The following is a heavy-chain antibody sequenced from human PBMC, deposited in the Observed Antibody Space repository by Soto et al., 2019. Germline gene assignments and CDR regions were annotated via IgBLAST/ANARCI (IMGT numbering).Heavy chain of an antibody. J-gene: IGHJ6*02. V-gene: IGHV3-33*01. CDR3: ARDPRLSYDFWSGYFSYSYGMDV. D-gene: IGHD3-3*01. Sequence: GGSLRLSCAASGFTFSSYGMHWVRQAPGKGLEWVAGIWYDGSNKYYADSVKGRFTISRDNSKNTLYLQMNSLRAEDTAVYYCARDPRLSYDFWSGYFSYSYGMDVWGQGTKVTVS. CDR2: IWYDGSNK. CDR1: GFTFSSYG.